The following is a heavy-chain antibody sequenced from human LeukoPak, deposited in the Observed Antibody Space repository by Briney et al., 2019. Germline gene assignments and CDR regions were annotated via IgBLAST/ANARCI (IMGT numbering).Heavy chain of an antibody. J-gene: IGHJ4*02. CDR1: GGSISSYY. V-gene: IGHV4-59*01. D-gene: IGHD3-10*01. Sequence: SETLSLTGTVSGGSISSYYWSWIRQPPGKGLEGMGYIYYSWSTNYNPSLKSRVTISVDTSKNQFSLKLSSVTAADTAVYYCAIGSPGHIWFGGYFDYWGQRTLVTVSS. CDR3: AIGSPGHIWFGGYFDY. CDR2: IYYSWST.